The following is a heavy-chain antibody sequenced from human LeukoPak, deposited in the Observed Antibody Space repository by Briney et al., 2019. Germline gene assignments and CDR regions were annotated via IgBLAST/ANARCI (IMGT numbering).Heavy chain of an antibody. CDR2: INPNSGGT. Sequence: ASVKVSCKASGYIFTDYYMHWVRQAPGQGLEWIGWINPNSGGTNYAQKFQGRVTMTRDTSISTAYMELSRLRSDDTAVYSCARAARDYYTSGSPFDYWGQGTLVTVSS. V-gene: IGHV1-2*02. CDR1: GYIFTDYY. J-gene: IGHJ4*02. CDR3: ARAARDYYTSGSPFDY. D-gene: IGHD3-10*01.